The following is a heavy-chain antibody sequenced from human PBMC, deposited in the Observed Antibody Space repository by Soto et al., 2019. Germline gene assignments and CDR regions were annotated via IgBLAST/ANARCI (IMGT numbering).Heavy chain of an antibody. J-gene: IGHJ6*02. V-gene: IGHV3-30*18. CDR3: AKDGTREGYYYYYGMDV. CDR2: MSYDGSNK. Sequence: GSLRLSCAASGFTFSSYGMHWVRQAPGKGLEWVAVMSYDGSNKYYADSVKGRFTISRDNSKNTLYLQMNSLRAEDTAVYYCAKDGTREGYYYYYGMDVWGQGTTVTVSS. CDR1: GFTFSSYG. D-gene: IGHD1-26*01.